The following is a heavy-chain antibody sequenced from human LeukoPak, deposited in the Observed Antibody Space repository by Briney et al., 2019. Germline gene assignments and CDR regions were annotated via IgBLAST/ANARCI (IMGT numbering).Heavy chain of an antibody. CDR3: AKTLPAEYSSGWYEGAMDV. CDR2: ISGSGGGT. Sequence: GGSLRLSCAASGFTFSNYAMTWVRQAPGKGLEWVSAISGSGGGTYYADSVKGRFTISRDNSKNTLYLQMNSLRAEDTAVYYCAKTLPAEYSSGWYEGAMDVWGQGTTVTVSS. D-gene: IGHD6-19*01. CDR1: GFTFSNYA. V-gene: IGHV3-23*01. J-gene: IGHJ6*02.